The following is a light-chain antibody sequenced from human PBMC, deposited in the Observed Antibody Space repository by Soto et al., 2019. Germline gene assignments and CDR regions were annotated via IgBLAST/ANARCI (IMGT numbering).Light chain of an antibody. Sequence: EIKLSQSPSTLSVTPREKAAHCCRASQSVNNNYLAWYQQKPGQAPRLLIYGISTRATGVPARFSGSGSGTEFTLSISSLQSEDFAVYSCQQYSQWPITFAQGTLLAI. CDR2: GIS. CDR1: QSVNNN. CDR3: QQYSQWPIT. J-gene: IGKJ5*01. V-gene: IGKV3-15*01.